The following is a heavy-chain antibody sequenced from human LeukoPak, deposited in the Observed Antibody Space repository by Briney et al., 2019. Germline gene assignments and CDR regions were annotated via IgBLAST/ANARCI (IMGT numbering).Heavy chain of an antibody. CDR2: ISSSGSTI. V-gene: IGHV3-11*04. D-gene: IGHD1-26*01. Sequence: GALRLSCAASGFTFSDYYMSWIRQAPGKGLEWVSYISSSGSTIYYADSVKGRFTISRDNAKNSLYLQMNSLRAEDTALYYCARGGIVGATNYFDYWGQGTLVTVSS. CDR1: GFTFSDYY. CDR3: ARGGIVGATNYFDY. J-gene: IGHJ4*02.